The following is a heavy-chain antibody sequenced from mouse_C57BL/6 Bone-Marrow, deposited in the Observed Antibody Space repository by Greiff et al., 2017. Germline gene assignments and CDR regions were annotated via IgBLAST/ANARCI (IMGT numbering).Heavy chain of an antibody. V-gene: IGHV7-3*01. CDR3: ARSPSSGYVDY. CDR2: IRNKANGYTT. Sequence: DVQLVESGGGLVQPGGSLSLSCAASGFTFTDYYMSWVRQPPGKALEWLGFIRNKANGYTTEYSASVKGRFTISRDNSQSILYLQMNALRAEDSATYYCARSPSSGYVDYWGQGTTLTVSS. J-gene: IGHJ2*01. D-gene: IGHD3-2*02. CDR1: GFTFTDYY.